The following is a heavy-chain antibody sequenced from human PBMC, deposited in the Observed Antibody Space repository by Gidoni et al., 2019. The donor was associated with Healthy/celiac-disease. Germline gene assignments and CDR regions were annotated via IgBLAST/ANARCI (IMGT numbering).Heavy chain of an antibody. D-gene: IGHD3-10*01. J-gene: IGHJ4*02. CDR3: ARVWFGEFVFDY. CDR1: GGSISSGGYY. Sequence: QVQLQESGPGLVKPSQTLSLTCPVAGGSISSGGYYWSWIRQHPGKGLEWIGYSYYSGSTYYNPSLKSRVTISVDTSKNQFSLKLSSVTAADTAGYYGARVWFGEFVFDYWGQGTLVTVSS. CDR2: SYYSGST. V-gene: IGHV4-31*03.